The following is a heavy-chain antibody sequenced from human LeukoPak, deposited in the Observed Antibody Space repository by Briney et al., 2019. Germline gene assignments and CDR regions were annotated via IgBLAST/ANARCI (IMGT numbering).Heavy chain of an antibody. CDR2: INPKSGDS. Sequence: GASVKVSCKASGYTFTDYFIHWVRQAPGQGLEWMGWINPKSGDSNYAQQFHGRVTMTRETSISTVCMDLSSLRSDDTAVYYCARDGGFDYWGQGTLVTVSS. V-gene: IGHV1-2*02. D-gene: IGHD3-3*01. J-gene: IGHJ4*02. CDR1: GYTFTDYF. CDR3: ARDGGFDY.